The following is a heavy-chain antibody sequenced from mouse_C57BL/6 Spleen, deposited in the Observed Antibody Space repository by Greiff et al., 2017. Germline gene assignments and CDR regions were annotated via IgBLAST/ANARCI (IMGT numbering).Heavy chain of an antibody. Sequence: QVQLQQSGAELARPGASVKMSCKASGYTFTSYTMHWVKQRPGQGLEWIGYINPSSGYTKYNQKFKDKATLTADKSSSTAYMQLSSLTSEDSAVYYCARGGLRQRGDAMDYWGQGTSVTVSS. CDR2: INPSSGYT. V-gene: IGHV1-4*01. D-gene: IGHD2-4*01. J-gene: IGHJ4*01. CDR1: GYTFTSYT. CDR3: ARGGLRQRGDAMDY.